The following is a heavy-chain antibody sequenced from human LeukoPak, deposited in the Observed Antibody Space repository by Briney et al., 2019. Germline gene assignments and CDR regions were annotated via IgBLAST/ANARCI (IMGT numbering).Heavy chain of an antibody. CDR2: IYYSGST. CDR1: GGSISSYY. V-gene: IGHV4-59*01. CDR3: ARAPRDYDYVWGSYRSPHGAFDI. Sequence: KASETLSLTCAVSGGSISSYYWSWIRQPPGKGLEWIGYIYYSGSTNYNPSLKSRVTISVDTSKNQFSLKLSSVTAADTAVYYCARAPRDYDYVWGSYRSPHGAFDIWGQGTMVTVSS. D-gene: IGHD3-16*02. J-gene: IGHJ3*02.